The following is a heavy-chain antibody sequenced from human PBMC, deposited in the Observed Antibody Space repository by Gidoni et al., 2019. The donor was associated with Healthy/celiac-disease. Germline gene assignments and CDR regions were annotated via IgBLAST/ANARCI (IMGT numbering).Heavy chain of an antibody. CDR1: GFTCSSYS. V-gene: IGHV3-48*02. CDR3: ARPSGFGESNNWFDP. Sequence: EVQLVESGGGLVQPGASVGLSCAASGFTCSSYSRNWVGQAPGKGLEWVSYMSSSSSAIYYADSVKGRFTISRDNAKNSLYLQMTSLRDEDTAVYYCARPSGFGESNNWFDPWGQGTLVTVSS. D-gene: IGHD3-10*01. CDR2: MSSSSSAI. J-gene: IGHJ5*02.